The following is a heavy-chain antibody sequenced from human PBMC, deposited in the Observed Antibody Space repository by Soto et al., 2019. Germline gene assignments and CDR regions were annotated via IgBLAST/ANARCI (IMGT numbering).Heavy chain of an antibody. V-gene: IGHV1-2*04. CDR3: ARDRGSDIVVVPAAREGYFDY. J-gene: IGHJ4*02. CDR2: INPNSGGT. Sequence: ASVKVSCKASGYTFTGYYMHWVRQDTGQGLEWMGWINPNSGGTNYAQKFQGWVTMTRDTSISTAYMELSRLRSDDTAVYYCARDRGSDIVVVPAAREGYFDYWGQGTLVTVSS. CDR1: GYTFTGYY. D-gene: IGHD2-2*01.